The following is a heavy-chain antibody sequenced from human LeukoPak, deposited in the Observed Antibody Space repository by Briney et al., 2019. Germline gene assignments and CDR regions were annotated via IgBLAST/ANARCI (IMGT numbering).Heavy chain of an antibody. Sequence: SETLSLTCTVSGGSISSSSYYWGWIRQPPGKGLGWIGSIYYSGGTYYNPSLKSRVTISVDTSKNQFSLKLSSVTAADTAVYYCARPDSSSPNGPFDYWGQGTLVTVSS. D-gene: IGHD6-13*01. V-gene: IGHV4-39*07. CDR1: GGSISSSSYY. J-gene: IGHJ4*02. CDR2: IYYSGGT. CDR3: ARPDSSSPNGPFDY.